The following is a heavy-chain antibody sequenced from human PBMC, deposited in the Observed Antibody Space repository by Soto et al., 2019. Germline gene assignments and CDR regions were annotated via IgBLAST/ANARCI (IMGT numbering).Heavy chain of an antibody. Sequence: EAQLVESGGGLVQPGGSLRLSCAASGFTFSSYSMNWVRQAPGKGLEWISYISSSTYTIYYADSVQGRFTISRDNAKNSLYLQMNSLRDEDTAVYYCASDSPPGWHFDYWGQGPLVAVSS. J-gene: IGHJ4*02. V-gene: IGHV3-48*02. CDR2: ISSSTYTI. CDR3: ASDSPPGWHFDY. CDR1: GFTFSSYS. D-gene: IGHD6-19*01.